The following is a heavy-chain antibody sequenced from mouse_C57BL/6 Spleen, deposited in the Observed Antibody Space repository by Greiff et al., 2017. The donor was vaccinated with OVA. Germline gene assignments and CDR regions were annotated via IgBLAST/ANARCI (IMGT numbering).Heavy chain of an antibody. CDR3: AREGYDGYFDH. D-gene: IGHD2-3*01. CDR2: ISDGGSYT. J-gene: IGHJ2*01. CDR1: GFTFSSYA. V-gene: IGHV5-4*01. Sequence: EVQLVESGGGLVKPGGSLKLSCAASGFTFSSYAMSWVRQTPEKRLEWVATISDGGSYTYYPDNVKGRFTISRDNAKNNLYLQMSHLKSEDTAMYYCAREGYDGYFDHWGQGTTLTVSS.